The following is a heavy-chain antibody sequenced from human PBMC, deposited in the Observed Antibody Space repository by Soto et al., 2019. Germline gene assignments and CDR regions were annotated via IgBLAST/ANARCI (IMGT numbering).Heavy chain of an antibody. V-gene: IGHV3-23*01. D-gene: IGHD4-17*01. CDR2: ITNTGITT. CDR3: ANGFDCGDTKDIDL. CDR1: GFGCGTHA. J-gene: IGHJ5*02. Sequence: LGGSLRLCCAALGFGCGTHALSWVRQAPGKGLEWLSSITNTGITTHYADSVKGRITISRENSRNTLHLQINNLRVDDTAVYYCANGFDCGDTKDIDLWGQGTLVTVSS.